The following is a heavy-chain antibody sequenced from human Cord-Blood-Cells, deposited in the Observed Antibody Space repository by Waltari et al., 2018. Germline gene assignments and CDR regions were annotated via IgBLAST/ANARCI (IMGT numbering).Heavy chain of an antibody. CDR3: ATTVTNWFDP. D-gene: IGHD4-17*01. CDR2: IYHSGST. V-gene: IGHV4-38-2*02. Sequence: QVQLQESGPGLVKPSETLSLTCTVSGYSIISGYYWGWIRQPPGKGLEWIGSIYHSGSTYYNPSLKSRVTISVDTSKNQFSLKLSSVTAADTAVYYCATTVTNWFDPWGQGTLVTVSS. J-gene: IGHJ5*02. CDR1: GYSIISGYY.